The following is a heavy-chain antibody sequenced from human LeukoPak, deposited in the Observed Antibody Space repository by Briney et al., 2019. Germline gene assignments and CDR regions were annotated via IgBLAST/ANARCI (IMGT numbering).Heavy chain of an antibody. Sequence: SETLSLTCSVSGGSISSYYWSWIRQPPGKGLEWIGYIYSSGSTNYNPSLRSRVSISVDTSKNLFSLKLTSVTAADTAVYYCARRGLKPYTYGYYFDYWGQGTLVTVSS. D-gene: IGHD5-18*01. CDR3: ARRGLKPYTYGYYFDY. J-gene: IGHJ4*02. V-gene: IGHV4-4*09. CDR2: IYSSGST. CDR1: GGSISSYY.